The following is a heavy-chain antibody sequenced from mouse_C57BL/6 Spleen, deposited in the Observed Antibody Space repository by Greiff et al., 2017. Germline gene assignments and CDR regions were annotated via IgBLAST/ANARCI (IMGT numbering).Heavy chain of an antibody. J-gene: IGHJ4*01. CDR1: GYSFTDYN. CDR3: AREIYYGTYYYAMDY. Sequence: EVKLVESGPELVKPGASVKISCKASGYSFTDYNMNWVKQSNGKSLEWIGVINPNYGTTSYNQKFKGKATLTVDQSSSTAYMQLNSLTSEDSAVYYCAREIYYGTYYYAMDYWGQGTSVTVSS. D-gene: IGHD2-1*01. CDR2: INPNYGTT. V-gene: IGHV1-39*01.